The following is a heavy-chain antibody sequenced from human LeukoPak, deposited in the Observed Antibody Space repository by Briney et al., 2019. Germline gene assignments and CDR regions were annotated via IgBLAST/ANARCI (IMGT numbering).Heavy chain of an antibody. J-gene: IGHJ4*02. CDR3: AEDVVVIVAAKPGI. V-gene: IGHV3-23*01. CDR1: GFTFSTYA. Sequence: GGSLRLFCAASGFTFSTYATSWVRQAPGKGLEWVSSISGSGDDTYYVDSVKGRFTISRDNSKNTLYLQMNSLRAEDTAVYYCAEDVVVIVAAKPGIWGQGTLVTVSS. D-gene: IGHD2-15*01. CDR2: ISGSGDDT.